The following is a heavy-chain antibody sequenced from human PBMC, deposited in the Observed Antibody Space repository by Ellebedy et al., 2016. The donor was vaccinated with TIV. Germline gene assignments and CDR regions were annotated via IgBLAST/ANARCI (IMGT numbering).Heavy chain of an antibody. D-gene: IGHD6-13*01. J-gene: IGHJ5*02. Sequence: GESLKISCAASGFIFSSFTMNWVRQAPGKGLEWVSSISSRSSYIYYADSVKGRFTISRDDAMNSLYLQMNSLRAEDTAVYYCARQQLIPSWGQGTLVTVSS. CDR3: ARQQLIPS. CDR1: GFIFSSFT. CDR2: ISSRSSYI. V-gene: IGHV3-21*01.